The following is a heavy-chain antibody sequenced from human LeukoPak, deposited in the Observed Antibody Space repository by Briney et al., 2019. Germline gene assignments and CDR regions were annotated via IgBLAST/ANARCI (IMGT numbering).Heavy chain of an antibody. D-gene: IGHD3-22*01. J-gene: IGHJ5*02. CDR1: GFAFGSEA. Sequence: GGSLRLSCAVSGFAFGSEAMSWVRQSPARGLEWVASISPGGGTTFYADYVKGRFAISRDNSKNSLFVQMNSLRAEDTAVYYCARGTYYYDSSGLGFDPWGQGTLVTVSS. CDR2: ISPGGGTT. CDR3: ARGTYYYDSSGLGFDP. V-gene: IGHV3-23*01.